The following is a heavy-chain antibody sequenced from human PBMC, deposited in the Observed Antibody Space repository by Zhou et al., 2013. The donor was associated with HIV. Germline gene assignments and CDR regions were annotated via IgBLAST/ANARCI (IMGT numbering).Heavy chain of an antibody. Sequence: QVQLVQSGAEVKKPGSSVKVSCKASGGSFSSFVINWVRQAPGQGPEWMGTIIPVFDAAVYDQTQYARDFRGRITITADESTTTSYMELSSLRSEDTAVYYCASGYEVRGLDYWGQGTLVTVSS. CDR3: ASGYEVRGLDY. V-gene: IGHV1-69*15. CDR1: GGSFSSFV. CDR2: IIPVFDAA. J-gene: IGHJ4*02. D-gene: IGHD5-12*01.